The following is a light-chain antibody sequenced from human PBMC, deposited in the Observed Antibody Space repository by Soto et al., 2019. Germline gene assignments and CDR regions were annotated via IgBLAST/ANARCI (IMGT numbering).Light chain of an antibody. V-gene: IGKV1-39*01. J-gene: IGKJ1*01. CDR3: LQSYSTSWT. CDR2: AAS. CDR1: HNIADF. Sequence: DIQMTQFPSSLSASVGDRVTIHCRAAHNIADFLSWYQEKPGKAPRLPIYAASTLQTGVPARFSGSGSGTDFTLTISGLRPEDFATYFCLQSYSTSWTFGQGTKVEIK.